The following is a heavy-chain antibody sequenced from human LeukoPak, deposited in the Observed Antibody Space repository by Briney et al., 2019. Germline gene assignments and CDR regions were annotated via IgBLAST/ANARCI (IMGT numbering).Heavy chain of an antibody. V-gene: IGHV1-69*01. CDR1: GGTFISYA. Sequence: AVKVSCKASGGTFISYAISWVRQAPGQGLEWMGGIIPIFGTANYAQKFQGRVTITADESTSTAYMELSSLRSQDTAVYYCARTTGDYGPGAFDIWGQGTMVTVSS. CDR3: ARTTGDYGPGAFDI. D-gene: IGHD4-17*01. J-gene: IGHJ3*02. CDR2: IIPIFGTA.